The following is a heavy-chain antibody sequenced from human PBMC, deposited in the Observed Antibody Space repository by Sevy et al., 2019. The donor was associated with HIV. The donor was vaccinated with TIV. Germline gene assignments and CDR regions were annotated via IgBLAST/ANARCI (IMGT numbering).Heavy chain of an antibody. CDR1: GLTLSSYW. V-gene: IGHV3-7*04. Sequence: GGSLRLSCVASGLTLSSYWMSWVRQVPGQGLEWVADIKQDGSDKNYLDSVKGRFTISRDNAKKSLYLQMNNLRVEDTALYYCVRVRAFLLFGELPRYRFDSWGQGTLLTVSS. D-gene: IGHD3-10*01. CDR2: IKQDGSDK. J-gene: IGHJ4*02. CDR3: VRVRAFLLFGELPRYRFDS.